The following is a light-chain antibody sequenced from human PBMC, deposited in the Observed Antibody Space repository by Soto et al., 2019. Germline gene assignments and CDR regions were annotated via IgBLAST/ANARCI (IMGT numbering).Light chain of an antibody. Sequence: DIQMTQSPSSLSAFVGARVTITCRASRSITSHLNWYTKKPGKATELLIYAASSLQSGVPFRVSGSRSGTDVTLTISSLQPEDFATYYGQQTYSNPKTFGQGTKVDIK. J-gene: IGKJ1*01. V-gene: IGKV1-39*01. CDR2: AAS. CDR3: QQTYSNPKT. CDR1: RSITSH.